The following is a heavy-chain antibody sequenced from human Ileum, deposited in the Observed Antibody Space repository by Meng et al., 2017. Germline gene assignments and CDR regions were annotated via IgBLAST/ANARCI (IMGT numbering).Heavy chain of an antibody. J-gene: IGHJ4*02. V-gene: IGHV3-7*01. CDR1: GFTFSDSW. CDR3: ARDRAWGRTDY. Sequence: GESLKISCAASGFTFSDSWMSWVRQAPGQGLEWVAIIKESGSEKYYLDSVKGRFTISRDNAKSSLDLQMTSLSAEDTAVYYCARDRAWGRTDYWGQGTLVTVSS. CDR2: IKESGSEK. D-gene: IGHD7-27*01.